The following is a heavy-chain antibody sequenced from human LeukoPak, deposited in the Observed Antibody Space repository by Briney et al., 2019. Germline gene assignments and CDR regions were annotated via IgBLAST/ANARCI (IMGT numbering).Heavy chain of an antibody. D-gene: IGHD5/OR15-5a*01. V-gene: IGHV3-7*01. Sequence: GGSLRLSCAASGFTFSSYAMNWVRQAPGKGLEWVAVIKQDGSEKYYVDSVKGRFTISRDNAKDSLYLQMNSLRAEDMALYYCARGVSTGVDYFDYWGQGTLVTVSS. CDR1: GFTFSSYA. CDR2: IKQDGSEK. CDR3: ARGVSTGVDYFDY. J-gene: IGHJ4*02.